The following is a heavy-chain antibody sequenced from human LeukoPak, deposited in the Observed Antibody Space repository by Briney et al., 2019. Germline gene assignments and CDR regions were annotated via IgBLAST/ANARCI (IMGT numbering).Heavy chain of an antibody. CDR1: GYTFTGYY. V-gene: IGHV1-2*02. J-gene: IGHJ5*02. D-gene: IGHD3-9*01. CDR2: INPNSGGT. Sequence: ASVKVSCKASGYTFTGYYMHWVRQAPGQGLEWMGWINPNSGGTNYAQKFQGRVTMTRDTSISTAYMELSRLRSDDTAVYYCARAYDILTGYDNWFDPWGQGTLVTVSS. CDR3: ARAYDILTGYDNWFDP.